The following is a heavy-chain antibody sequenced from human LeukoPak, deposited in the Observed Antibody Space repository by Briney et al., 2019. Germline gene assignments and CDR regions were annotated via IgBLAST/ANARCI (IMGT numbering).Heavy chain of an antibody. J-gene: IGHJ5*02. D-gene: IGHD6-19*01. Sequence: SETLSLTCTVSGGSGISGSYHWSWIRQPPGKGLEWIGYIYHSGTTKYNPSLKSRVTISIDTSKNQFSLKVRSVTAADTAVYFCARGTPLYSSDWYVNWFDPWGQGTLVTVSS. CDR1: GGSGISGSYH. CDR2: IYHSGTT. CDR3: ARGTPLYSSDWYVNWFDP. V-gene: IGHV4-61*01.